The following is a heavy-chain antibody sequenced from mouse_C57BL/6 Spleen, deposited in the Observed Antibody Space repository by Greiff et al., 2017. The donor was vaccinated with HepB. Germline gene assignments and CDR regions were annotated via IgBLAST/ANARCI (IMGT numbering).Heavy chain of an antibody. J-gene: IGHJ2*01. CDR1: GYAFSSSW. Sequence: QVQLQQSGPELVKPGASVKISCKASGYAFSSSWMNWVKQRPGKGLEWIGRIDPNSGGTKYNEKFKSKDTLTVDKPSSTAYMQLSSLTSEDSAVYYCARSNYEDFDYWGQGTTLTVSS. CDR3: ARSNYEDFDY. V-gene: IGHV1-72*01. D-gene: IGHD2-5*01. CDR2: IDPNSGGT.